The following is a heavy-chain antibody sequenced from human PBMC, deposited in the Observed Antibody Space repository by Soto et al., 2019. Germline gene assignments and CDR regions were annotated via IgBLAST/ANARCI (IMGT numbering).Heavy chain of an antibody. CDR3: ARDRNVRHIVVVTAIHDAFDI. J-gene: IGHJ3*02. CDR1: GFTVSSNF. V-gene: IGHV3-66*01. D-gene: IGHD2-21*02. Sequence: VGSLRLSCAASGFTVSSNFMTWVRQAPGKGLEWVSVTYSDGTTFYADSVKGRFTISRDNSKNTLYLQMNSLGAEDTAVYYCARDRNVRHIVVVTAIHDAFDIWGQGTMVTVSS. CDR2: TYSDGTT.